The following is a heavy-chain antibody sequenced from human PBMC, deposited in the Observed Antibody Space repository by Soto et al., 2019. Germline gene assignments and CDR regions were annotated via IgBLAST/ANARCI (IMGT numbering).Heavy chain of an antibody. V-gene: IGHV1-18*01. J-gene: IGHJ5*02. CDR3: ARGVGSGSYYNQYNWFDP. D-gene: IGHD3-10*01. CDR2: MSPGNNNT. CDR1: GYSFTNYD. Sequence: ASVKVSCKASGYSFTNYDIHWVRQAAGLGLEWMGWMSPGNNNTDYAQKLQGRVTMTTDTSTSTAYMELRSLRSDDTAVYYCARGVGSGSYYNQYNWFDPWGQGTLVTVSS.